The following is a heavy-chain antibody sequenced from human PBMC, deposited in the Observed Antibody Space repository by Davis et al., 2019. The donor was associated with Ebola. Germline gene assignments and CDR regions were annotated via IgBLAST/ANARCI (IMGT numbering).Heavy chain of an antibody. CDR2: ITSSSSYT. V-gene: IGHV3-21*01. CDR1: GFTFSSYS. J-gene: IGHJ6*02. CDR3: ARESAPDTTLYYHGMDV. Sequence: PGGSLRLFCAASGFTFSSYSMNWVRQAPGKGLEWVSAITSSSSYTNYADSLKGRFTISRDNAKNSLYLQMNSLRAEDTAVYYCARESAPDTTLYYHGMDVWGQGTTVTVSS. D-gene: IGHD2/OR15-2a*01.